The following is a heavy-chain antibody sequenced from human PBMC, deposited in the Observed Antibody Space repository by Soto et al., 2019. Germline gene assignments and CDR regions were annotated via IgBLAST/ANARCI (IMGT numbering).Heavy chain of an antibody. CDR3: ARRYGRVFDL. CDR1: GGSISSYY. V-gene: IGHV4-59*01. CDR2: IYYSGST. D-gene: IGHD6-13*01. Sequence: QVQLQESGPGLVKPSETLSLTCTVSGGSISSYYWSWIRQPPGKGLEWIGYIYYSGSTNYNPSLKSRVTISVHTSTHQFSLKLMSETAADTAVHDRARRYGRVFDLWGKGTLVTVSS. J-gene: IGHJ4*02.